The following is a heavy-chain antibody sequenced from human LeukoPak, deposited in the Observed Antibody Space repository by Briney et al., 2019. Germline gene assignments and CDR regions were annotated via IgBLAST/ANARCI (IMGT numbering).Heavy chain of an antibody. V-gene: IGHV4-39*01. D-gene: IGHD1-1*01. CDR1: GGSISSSNYY. CDR2: IYYSGST. Sequence: SETLSLTCSVSGGSISSSNYYRGWIRQPPGKGLEWIGSIYYSGSTYYNPSLKSRVTISVDTSKNQFSLKLSSVTAADTAVYYCARPVPSRLGWFDPWGQGTLVTVSS. CDR3: ARPVPSRLGWFDP. J-gene: IGHJ5*02.